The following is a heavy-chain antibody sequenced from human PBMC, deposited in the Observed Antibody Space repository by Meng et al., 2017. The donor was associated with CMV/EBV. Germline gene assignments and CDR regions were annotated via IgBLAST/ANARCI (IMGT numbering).Heavy chain of an antibody. D-gene: IGHD3-3*01. CDR2: IIPILGIA. CDR1: GGTFSSYA. V-gene: IGHV1-69*10. CDR3: ASRGITIFGVKTYYYYGMDV. J-gene: IGHJ6*02. Sequence: SVKVSCKASGGTFSSYAISWVRQAPGQGLEWMGGIIPILGIANYAQKFQGRVTITADKSTSIAYMELSSLRSEDTAVYYCASRGITIFGVKTYYYYGMDVWGQGTTVTVSS.